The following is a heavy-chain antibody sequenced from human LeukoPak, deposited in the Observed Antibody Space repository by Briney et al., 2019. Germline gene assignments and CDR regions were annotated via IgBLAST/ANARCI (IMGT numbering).Heavy chain of an antibody. D-gene: IGHD1-26*01. CDR3: ARDLSERYSTDY. CDR1: GFTFSSYS. J-gene: IGHJ4*02. CDR2: ISSSSSYI. Sequence: GGSLRLSCAASGFTFSSYSMNWVRQAPGKGLEWVSSISSSSSYIYYADSVKGRFTISRDNAKNSLYLQMNSLRAEDTAVYYCARDLSERYSTDYWGQGTLVTVSS. V-gene: IGHV3-21*01.